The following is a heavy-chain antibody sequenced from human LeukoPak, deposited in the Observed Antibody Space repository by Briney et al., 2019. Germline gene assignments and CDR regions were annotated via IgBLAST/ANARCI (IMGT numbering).Heavy chain of an antibody. D-gene: IGHD5-24*01. CDR3: ARADLRWLQLDY. CDR1: GGSFSGYY. Sequence: PAETLSLTCAVYGGSFSGYYWSWIRQPPGKGLEWIGEINHSGSTNYNPSLKSRVTISVDTSKNQFSLKLSSVTAADTAVYYCARADLRWLQLDYCGQGALFTVSA. CDR2: INHSGST. V-gene: IGHV4-34*01. J-gene: IGHJ4*02.